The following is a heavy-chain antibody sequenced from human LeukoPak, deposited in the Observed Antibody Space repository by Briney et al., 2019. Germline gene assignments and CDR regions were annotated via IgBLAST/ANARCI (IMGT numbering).Heavy chain of an antibody. V-gene: IGHV4-39*01. CDR3: QSRFLGWLLDY. J-gene: IGHJ4*02. Sequence: SETLSLTCTVSGGSISSNNYYWGWIRQSPGKGLEWIGSIYYGGYTYYNPSLKSRVTISVDTSKNQFSLKLSSVTAADTAIYYCQSRFLGWLLDYWGQGTLVTVSS. CDR2: IYYGGYT. D-gene: IGHD3-3*01. CDR1: GGSISSNNYY.